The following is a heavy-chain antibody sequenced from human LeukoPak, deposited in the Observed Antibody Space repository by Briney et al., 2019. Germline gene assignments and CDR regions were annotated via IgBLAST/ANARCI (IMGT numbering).Heavy chain of an antibody. CDR1: GFYFTDPY. CDR3: GTNSAGSVDV. CDR2: IRDKGARYTT. V-gene: IGHV3-72*01. J-gene: IGHJ6*02. Sequence: GGSLRLSCAGSGFYFTDPYMDWVRQAPGKGLEWVGLIRDKGARYTTEYAASVKGRFIISRDDSRNLLFLQVNSPKTEDTAVYYCGTNSAGSVDVWGQGTTVTVSS. D-gene: IGHD3-10*01.